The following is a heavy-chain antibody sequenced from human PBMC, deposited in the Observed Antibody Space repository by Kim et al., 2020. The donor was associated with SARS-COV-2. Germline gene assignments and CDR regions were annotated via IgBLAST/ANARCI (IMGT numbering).Heavy chain of an antibody. Sequence: ASVKVSCKASGYTFTSYAMNWVRQAPGQGLEWMGWINTNTGNPTYAQGFTGRFVFSLDTSVSTAYLQISSLKAEDTAVYYCARELRYFDWLSSVRGYWGQGTLVTVSS. V-gene: IGHV7-4-1*02. J-gene: IGHJ4*02. CDR2: INTNTGNP. CDR1: GYTFTSYA. CDR3: ARELRYFDWLSSVRGY. D-gene: IGHD3-9*01.